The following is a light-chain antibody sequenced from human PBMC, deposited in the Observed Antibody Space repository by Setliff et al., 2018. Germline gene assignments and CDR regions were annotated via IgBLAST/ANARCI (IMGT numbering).Light chain of an antibody. CDR2: DVS. CDR1: SSDVGDSNY. CDR3: SSYTSSSTPLI. J-gene: IGLJ2*01. Sequence: QSALTQPASVSGSPGQSITISCTGTSSDVGDSNYVSWYQHHPGKAPKLMIYDVSNRPSGVSNRFSGSKSDNTASLTISGLQAEDEADYYCSSYTSSSTPLIFGGGTKVTVL. V-gene: IGLV2-14*03.